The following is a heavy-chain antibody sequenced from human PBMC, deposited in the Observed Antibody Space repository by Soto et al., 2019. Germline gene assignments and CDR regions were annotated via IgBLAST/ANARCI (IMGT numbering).Heavy chain of an antibody. V-gene: IGHV3-30*18. CDR1: GFTFSSYG. CDR2: ISHDGSNK. D-gene: IGHD3-3*01. Sequence: GGSLRLSCAASGFTFSSYGMHWVRQAPGKGLEWVAVISHDGSNKYYADSVKGRFTISRDNSKNTLYLQMNSLRAEDTAVYYCAKDTYYDFWSGYGLYYGMDVWGQGTTVTVSS. J-gene: IGHJ6*02. CDR3: AKDTYYDFWSGYGLYYGMDV.